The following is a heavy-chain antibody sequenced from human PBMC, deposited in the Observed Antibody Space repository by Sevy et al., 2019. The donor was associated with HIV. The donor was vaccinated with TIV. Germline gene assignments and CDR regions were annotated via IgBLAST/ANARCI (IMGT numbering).Heavy chain of an antibody. V-gene: IGHV3-7*04. Sequence: GGSLRLSCAASGFTFSTYWMSWVRQAPGKGLEWVATMKQDGSEKDYVDSVKGRFTISRDNAKNSLYLQMNSLRGEDPAVYYCVRGGVGGYSYSLDSWGQGTLVTVSS. CDR2: MKQDGSEK. CDR1: GFTFSTYW. CDR3: VRGGVGGYSYSLDS. J-gene: IGHJ4*02. D-gene: IGHD5-18*01.